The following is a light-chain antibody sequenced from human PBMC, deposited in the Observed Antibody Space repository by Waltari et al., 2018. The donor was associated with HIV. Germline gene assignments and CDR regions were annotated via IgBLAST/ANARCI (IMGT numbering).Light chain of an antibody. Sequence: QSALTQPPSASGSPGQSVTISCTGTSSDVGGYNYVSWYQQHPDKAPKLMIYEVSKRPSGCPDRFSGSKSGNTASLTVSGLQAEDEADYYCSSYAGSNVIFGGGTKLTVL. CDR3: SSYAGSNVI. V-gene: IGLV2-8*01. CDR1: SSDVGGYNY. J-gene: IGLJ2*01. CDR2: EVS.